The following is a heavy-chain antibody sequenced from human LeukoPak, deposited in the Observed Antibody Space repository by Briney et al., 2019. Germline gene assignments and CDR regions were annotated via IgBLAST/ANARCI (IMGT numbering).Heavy chain of an antibody. D-gene: IGHD3-10*01. CDR2: IRERGGST. Sequence: GGSLRLSCVVSGIILSNYAMIWVRQAPGKGLEGVSYIRERGGSTTHADHVKGRFTSTSATSLNTLYLQMNILRAEDTAVYFCAKRGVVIRGILVVGYHQEAYHYDFWGQGVLVTVSS. CDR3: AKRGVVIRGILVVGYHQEAYHYDF. CDR1: GIILSNYA. J-gene: IGHJ4*02. V-gene: IGHV3-23*01.